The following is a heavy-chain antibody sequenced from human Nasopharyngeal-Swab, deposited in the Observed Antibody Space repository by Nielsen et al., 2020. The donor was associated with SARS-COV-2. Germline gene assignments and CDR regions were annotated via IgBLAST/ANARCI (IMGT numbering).Heavy chain of an antibody. CDR3: ARAERGRIVVVITSFYYYYMDV. J-gene: IGHJ6*03. D-gene: IGHD3-22*01. CDR1: GYTFTSYD. CDR2: MNPNSGNT. V-gene: IGHV1-8*01. Sequence: ASVKVSCKASGYTFTSYDINWVRQATGQGLEWMGWMNPNSGNTGYAQKFQGRVTVTRNTSISTAYMELSSLRSEDTAVYYCARAERGRIVVVITSFYYYYMDVWGKGTTVTVSS.